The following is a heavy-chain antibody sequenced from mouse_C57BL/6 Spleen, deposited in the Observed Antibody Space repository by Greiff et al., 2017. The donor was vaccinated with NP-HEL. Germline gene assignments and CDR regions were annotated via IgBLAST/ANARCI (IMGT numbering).Heavy chain of an antibody. CDR1: GYTFTSYW. J-gene: IGHJ2*01. D-gene: IGHD1-1*01. Sequence: QVQLQQPGAELVRPGSSVKLSCKASGYTFTSYWMHWVKQRPIQGLEWIGNIDPSDSETHYNQKFKDKATLTVDKSSSTAYMQLSSLTSEDSAVYYCARQSFTTVVVDHWGQGTTLTVSS. CDR3: ARQSFTTVVVDH. V-gene: IGHV1-52*01. CDR2: IDPSDSET.